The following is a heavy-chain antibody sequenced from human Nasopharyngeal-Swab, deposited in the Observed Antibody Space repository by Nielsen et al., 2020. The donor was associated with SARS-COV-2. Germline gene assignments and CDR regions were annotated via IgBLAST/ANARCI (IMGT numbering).Heavy chain of an antibody. CDR2: IYYSGRT. D-gene: IGHD3-3*01. Sequence: FRQPPGKGLEWIGYIYYSGRTNYNPSLKSRVTISVDTSKNQFSLKLSSVTAADTAVYYCARATWSGYSLGWFDPWGQGTLVTVSS. CDR3: ARATWSGYSLGWFDP. J-gene: IGHJ5*02. V-gene: IGHV4-59*01.